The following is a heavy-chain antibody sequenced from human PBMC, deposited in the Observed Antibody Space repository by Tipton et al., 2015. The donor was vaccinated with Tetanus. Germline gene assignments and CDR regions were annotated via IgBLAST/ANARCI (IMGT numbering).Heavy chain of an antibody. J-gene: IGHJ4*02. Sequence: SLRLSCAASGFTFDDYAMHWVRQAPGKGLEWVSGISWNSGSIGYADSVKGRFTISRDNAKNSLYLQMNSLRAEDTALYYCAKDSHSSSSPSGGFDYWGQGTLVTVSS. CDR2: ISWNSGSI. D-gene: IGHD6-6*01. V-gene: IGHV3-9*01. CDR1: GFTFDDYA. CDR3: AKDSHSSSSPSGGFDY.